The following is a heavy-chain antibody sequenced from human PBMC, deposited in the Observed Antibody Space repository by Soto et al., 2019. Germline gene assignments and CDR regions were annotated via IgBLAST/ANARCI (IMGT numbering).Heavy chain of an antibody. CDR1: GGPFRDYY. J-gene: IGHJ4*02. Sequence: QVQLQQWGAGLLKASETLSLTCGVHGGPFRDYYWTWIRQSPGQGLEWIGEISYGGYTTYSPSLKSRVTISIDTSKKQFSLELTSVTAADTAMYYCGRGGGPDWYTEYWGQGTLVTVSS. V-gene: IGHV4-34*01. D-gene: IGHD3-9*01. CDR2: ISYGGYT. CDR3: GRGGGPDWYTEY.